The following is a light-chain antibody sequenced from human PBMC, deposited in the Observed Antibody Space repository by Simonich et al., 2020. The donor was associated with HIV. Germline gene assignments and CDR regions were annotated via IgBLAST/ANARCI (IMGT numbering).Light chain of an antibody. J-gene: IGKJ3*01. V-gene: IGKV2-28*01. CDR2: LGS. CDR3: MQTIQLPRT. CDR1: QSLLYSNGYNY. Sequence: DIVLTQSPLSLPVTPGESASISCRSSQSLLYSNGYNYLDWYLQKPGQSPQLLIYLGSNRASGVPDRFSGSGSGTDFTLKISRVEAEDVGVYYCMQTIQLPRTFGPGTKVDFK.